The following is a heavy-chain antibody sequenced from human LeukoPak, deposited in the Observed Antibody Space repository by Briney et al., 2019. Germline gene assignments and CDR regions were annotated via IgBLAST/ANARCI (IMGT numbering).Heavy chain of an antibody. CDR3: AIAITYYYDSSGYFDY. Sequence: PSETLSLTCTVSGGSISSYYWSWLRQPPGKGLEWIGEINHSGSTNYNPSLKSRVTISVDTSKNQFSLKLSSVTAADTAVYYCAIAITYYYDSSGYFDYWGQGTLVTVSS. D-gene: IGHD3-22*01. CDR2: INHSGST. V-gene: IGHV4-34*01. CDR1: GGSISSYY. J-gene: IGHJ4*02.